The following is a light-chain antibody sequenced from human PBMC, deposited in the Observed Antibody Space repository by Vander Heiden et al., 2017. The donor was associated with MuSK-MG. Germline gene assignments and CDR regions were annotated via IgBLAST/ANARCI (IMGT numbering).Light chain of an antibody. CDR3: HQRSGA. CDR1: QSVSSY. CDR2: DAA. V-gene: IGKV3-11*01. Sequence: EIVLTQSPATLSLPPGERATLSCRASQSVSSYLAGYQQKPGQAPRLLSYDAANRATGIKDRVSGSVSGTDFTRISGSLESEDFAVEYGHQRSGAFGGGTKVEIK. J-gene: IGKJ4*01.